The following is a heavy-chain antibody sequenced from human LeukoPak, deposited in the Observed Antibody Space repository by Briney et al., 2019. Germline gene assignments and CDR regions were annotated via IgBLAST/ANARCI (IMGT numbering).Heavy chain of an antibody. Sequence: ASVKVSCKASGGTFSSYAISWVRQAPGQGLEWMGGIIPIFGTANYAQKFQGRVTITADKSTSTAYMELSSLRSEDTAVYYCARGYSSSGWYMVALDYWGQGTLVTVSS. V-gene: IGHV1-69*06. CDR2: IIPIFGTA. CDR1: GGTFSSYA. CDR3: ARGYSSSGWYMVALDY. J-gene: IGHJ4*02. D-gene: IGHD6-19*01.